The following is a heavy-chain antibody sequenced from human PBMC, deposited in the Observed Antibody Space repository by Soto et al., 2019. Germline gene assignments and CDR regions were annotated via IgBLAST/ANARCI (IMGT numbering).Heavy chain of an antibody. CDR3: ARESEDLTSNFDY. J-gene: IGHJ4*02. Sequence: LRLSCAASGFTFSSYSMNWVRQAPGKGLEWVSSISSTTHYIYYADSMRGRFTISRDNAKNAVYLEMNSLRAEDTAVYYCARESEDLTSNFDYWGQGTLVTVSS. V-gene: IGHV3-21*06. CDR1: GFTFSSYS. CDR2: ISSTTHYI.